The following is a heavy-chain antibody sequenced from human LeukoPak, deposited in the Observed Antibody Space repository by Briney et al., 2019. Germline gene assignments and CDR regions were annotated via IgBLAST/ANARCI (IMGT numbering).Heavy chain of an antibody. CDR1: GYTFTGYY. CDR3: ARGIKGMDFYYYYYYMDV. J-gene: IGHJ6*03. D-gene: IGHD1-26*01. Sequence: ASVKVSCKASGYTFTGYYMHWVRQAPGQGLERMGWINPNSGGTNYAQKFQGRVTMTRDTSISTAYMELSRLRSDDTAVYYCARGIKGMDFYYYYYYMDVWGKGTTVTISS. V-gene: IGHV1-2*02. CDR2: INPNSGGT.